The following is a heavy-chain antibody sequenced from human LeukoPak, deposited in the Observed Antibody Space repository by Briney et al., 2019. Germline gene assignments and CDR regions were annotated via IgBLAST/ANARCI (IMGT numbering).Heavy chain of an antibody. V-gene: IGHV3-23*01. CDR2: ISGGGETT. Sequence: GGSLRLSCAASGFTVSRNYMSWVRQAPGKGLEWVSSISGGGETTYYADSAKGRFTISRDNSQNTLYLQMNSLRAEDTAVYYCARDYADYVGYFFFDYWGQGTLVTVSS. CDR1: GFTVSRNY. CDR3: ARDYADYVGYFFFDY. D-gene: IGHD4-17*01. J-gene: IGHJ4*02.